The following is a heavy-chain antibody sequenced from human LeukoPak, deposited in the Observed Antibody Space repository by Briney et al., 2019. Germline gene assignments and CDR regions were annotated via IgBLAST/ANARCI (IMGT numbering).Heavy chain of an antibody. CDR1: GFTFSTFG. V-gene: IGHV3-48*01. CDR3: AREPRGYSGYGYYFDH. Sequence: GGSLRLSCATSGFTFSTFGMNWVRQAPGKGLEWVSYISGGSSVIYYADSLKGRFTISRDNAKNSLTLQMNSLTTEDTAVYFCAREPRGYSGYGYYFDHWGQGTLVTVSS. CDR2: ISGGSSVI. J-gene: IGHJ4*02. D-gene: IGHD5-12*01.